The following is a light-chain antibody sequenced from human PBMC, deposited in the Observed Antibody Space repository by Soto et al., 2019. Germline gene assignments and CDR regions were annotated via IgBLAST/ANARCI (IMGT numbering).Light chain of an antibody. CDR1: QSVSSN. Sequence: EIVMTQSPATLSVSPGERATLSCRASQSVSSNLAWYQQKPGQAPRLLIYGASTRATGIPARFSGSGSGTEFTLTSSSLQSEDLAVYYCQQYNNWPLHTFGQGTKLEIK. CDR3: QQYNNWPLHT. CDR2: GAS. J-gene: IGKJ2*01. V-gene: IGKV3-15*01.